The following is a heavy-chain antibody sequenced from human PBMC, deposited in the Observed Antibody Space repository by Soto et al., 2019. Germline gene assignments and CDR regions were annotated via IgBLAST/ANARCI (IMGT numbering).Heavy chain of an antibody. Sequence: SETLSLTCTVSSGSISSNYWTWIRQPPGKGLEWIGYVYNSGSTNYNPSLKSRVTISEDTSKSQFSLKVNSMTAADTAVYYCARYRREAVAGYTLDNWGQGILVTVSS. D-gene: IGHD6-13*01. CDR3: ARYRREAVAGYTLDN. CDR2: VYNSGST. CDR1: SGSISSNY. V-gene: IGHV4-59*01. J-gene: IGHJ4*02.